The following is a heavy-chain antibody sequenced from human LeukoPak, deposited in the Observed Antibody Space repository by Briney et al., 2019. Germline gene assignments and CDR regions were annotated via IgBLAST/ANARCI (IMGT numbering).Heavy chain of an antibody. V-gene: IGHV3-23*01. CDR3: AKPPRRIVVVVAATFDP. CDR1: GFTVSSNY. CDR2: ISGSGGST. Sequence: GGSLRLSCAASGFTVSSNYMSWVRQAPGKGLEWVSVISGSGGSTYYADSVKGRFTISRDNSKNTLYLQVNSLRAEDTAVYYCAKPPRRIVVVVAATFDPWGQGTLVTVSS. J-gene: IGHJ5*02. D-gene: IGHD2-15*01.